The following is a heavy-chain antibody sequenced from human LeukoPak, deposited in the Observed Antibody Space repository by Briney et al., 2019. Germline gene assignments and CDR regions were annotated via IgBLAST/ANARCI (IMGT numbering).Heavy chain of an antibody. V-gene: IGHV3-53*05. CDR2: IYSGGST. CDR1: GFTVSSNY. D-gene: IGHD4-17*01. J-gene: IGHJ4*02. CDR3: ARGDYGDPQFDY. Sequence: GGSLRLSCAASGFTVSSNYMSWVRQAPGKGLEWVSVIYSGGSTYYADSVKGRFTISRDNSKNTLYLQMNSLRAEDTAVYYCARGDYGDPQFDYWGQGTLVTVSS.